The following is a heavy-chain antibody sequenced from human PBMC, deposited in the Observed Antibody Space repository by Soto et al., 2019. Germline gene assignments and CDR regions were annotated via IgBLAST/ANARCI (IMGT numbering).Heavy chain of an antibody. Sequence: GGSLRLSCAASGFTFSSYAMSWARQAPGKGLEWVSAISGSGGSTYYADSVKGRFTISRDNSKNTLYLQMNSLRAEDTAVYYCAKDVMFIVVVPAAIGRNWFDPWGQGTLVTVSS. J-gene: IGHJ5*02. CDR2: ISGSGGST. D-gene: IGHD2-2*01. CDR3: AKDVMFIVVVPAAIGRNWFDP. V-gene: IGHV3-23*01. CDR1: GFTFSSYA.